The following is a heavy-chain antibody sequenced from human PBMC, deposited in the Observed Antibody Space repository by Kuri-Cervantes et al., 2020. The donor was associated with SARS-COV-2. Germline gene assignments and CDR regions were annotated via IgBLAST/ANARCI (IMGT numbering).Heavy chain of an antibody. CDR2: ISWDDDE. CDR1: GFSLSTSGVG. V-gene: IGHV2-5*02. J-gene: IGHJ6*02. CDR3: ARVHRYRLGRGGLDV. Sequence: SGPTLVKPTQTLTLTCTVSGFSLSTSGVGVGWIRQPPGEALEWLALISWDDDERYSPSLKRRLTVTKDTSKNQVVLTMTNMDPVDTATYYGARVHRYRLGRGGLDVWGQGATVTVSS. D-gene: IGHD3-16*02.